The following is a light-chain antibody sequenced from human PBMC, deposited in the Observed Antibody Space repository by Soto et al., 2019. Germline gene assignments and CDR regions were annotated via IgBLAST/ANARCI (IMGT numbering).Light chain of an antibody. CDR3: SSYTSGGLRV. V-gene: IGLV2-14*01. CDR2: EVS. Sequence: QSVLTQPASVSGSPGQSITISCTGTSSDVGGYNYVSWYQHHPGKAPKLLIYEVSYRPSGVSDRFSGSKSANTASLTISGLQAEDEADYYCSSYTSGGLRVFGTGTKVTVL. J-gene: IGLJ1*01. CDR1: SSDVGGYNY.